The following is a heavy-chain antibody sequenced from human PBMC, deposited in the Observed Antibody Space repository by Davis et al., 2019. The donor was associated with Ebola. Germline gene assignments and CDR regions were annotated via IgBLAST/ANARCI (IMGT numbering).Heavy chain of an antibody. CDR2: ISSNGATT. CDR1: GFTFSNYD. CDR3: GGAWD. D-gene: IGHD1-26*01. J-gene: IGHJ4*02. V-gene: IGHV3-23*01. Sequence: GESLKISCAASGFTFSNYDMTWVRQAPGKGLDWVSRISSNGATTYYADSVRGRFTISRDNSRNTLYLQMNSLRADDTAVYYCGGAWDWGQGTLVTVSP.